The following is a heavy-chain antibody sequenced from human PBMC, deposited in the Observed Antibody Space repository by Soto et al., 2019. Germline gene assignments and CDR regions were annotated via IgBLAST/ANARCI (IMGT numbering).Heavy chain of an antibody. J-gene: IGHJ4*02. CDR3: AKDIGEGVFDY. V-gene: IGHV3-9*01. D-gene: IGHD3-16*01. CDR2: ISWNSGSI. CDR1: GFTFDDYA. Sequence: GGSLRLSCAASGFTFDDYAMHWVRQAPGKGLEWVSGISWNSGSIGYADSVKGRFTISRDNAKNSLYLQMNSLRAEDTALYYCAKDIGEGVFDYWGQGTLVTVSS.